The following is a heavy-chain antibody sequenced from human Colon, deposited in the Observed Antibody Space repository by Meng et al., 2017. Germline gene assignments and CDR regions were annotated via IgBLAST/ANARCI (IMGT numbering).Heavy chain of an antibody. D-gene: IGHD2-15*01. CDR3: ARGPNGGYSSGGSCYRLDY. CDR1: GGSISSYY. V-gene: IGHV4-59*01. CDR2: IYDSGST. Sequence: GSLSLSCTVSGGSISSYYWSWIRQPPGKGLEWIGYIYDSGSTNYNASLKSRVTISVDTSKNQFSLRVNSVTAADTAVYYCARGPNGGYSSGGSCYRLDYWGQGTLVTVSS. J-gene: IGHJ4*02.